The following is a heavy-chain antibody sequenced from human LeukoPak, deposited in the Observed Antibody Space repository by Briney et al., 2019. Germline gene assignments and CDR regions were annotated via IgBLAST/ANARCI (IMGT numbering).Heavy chain of an antibody. CDR2: ISYDGSNK. V-gene: IGHV3-30*03. D-gene: IGHD3-22*01. CDR3: ARDTYYYDSSGYYYPGGSDC. J-gene: IGHJ4*02. Sequence: GGSLRLSCAACGFTFSSYGMHWVRQAPGKGLEWVAVISYDGSNKYYADSVKGRFAISRDNSKNTLYLQMNSLRAEDTAVYYCARDTYYYDSSGYYYPGGSDCWGQGTLVTVSS. CDR1: GFTFSSYG.